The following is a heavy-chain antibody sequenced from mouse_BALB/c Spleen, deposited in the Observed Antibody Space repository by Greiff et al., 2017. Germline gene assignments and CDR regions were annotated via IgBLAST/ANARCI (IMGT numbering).Heavy chain of an antibody. J-gene: IGHJ4*01. CDR2: INSNGGST. CDR1: GFTFSSYY. Sequence: EVMLVESGGGLVKLGGSLKLSCAASGFTFSSYYMSWVRQTPEKRLELVAAINSNGGSTYYPDTVKGRFTISRDNAKNTLYLQMSSLKSEDTALYYCASNEEGYAMDYWGQGTSVTVSS. V-gene: IGHV5-6-2*01. CDR3: ASNEEGYAMDY.